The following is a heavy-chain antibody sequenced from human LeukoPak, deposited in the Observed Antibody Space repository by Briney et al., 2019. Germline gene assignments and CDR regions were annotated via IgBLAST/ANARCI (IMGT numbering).Heavy chain of an antibody. D-gene: IGHD3-22*01. V-gene: IGHV3-74*01. J-gene: IGHJ3*02. CDR2: VNTIGNST. CDR1: GFTFTDSW. Sequence: QLGASLRLSCAASGFTFTDSWMHWVRQAPGKGLMWVARVNTIGNSTIYADSVKGRFDVSRDNTKNVVYLRMNGLSFDDTGVYYCAREALYDSSSSLGAFDIWGHGTMVTVSS. CDR3: AREALYDSSSSLGAFDI.